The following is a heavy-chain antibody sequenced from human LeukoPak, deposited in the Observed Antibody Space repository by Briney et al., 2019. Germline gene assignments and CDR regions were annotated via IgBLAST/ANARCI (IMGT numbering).Heavy chain of an antibody. CDR1: GFTFSSYA. D-gene: IGHD1-26*01. J-gene: IGHJ4*02. V-gene: IGHV3-23*01. Sequence: GGSPRLSCAASGFTFSSYAMSWVRQAPGKGLEWVSAISGSGGSTYYADSVKGRFTISRDNSKNTLYLQMNSLKAEDTAVYYCAKKWELLGYFDYWGQGTLVTVSS. CDR2: ISGSGGST. CDR3: AKKWELLGYFDY.